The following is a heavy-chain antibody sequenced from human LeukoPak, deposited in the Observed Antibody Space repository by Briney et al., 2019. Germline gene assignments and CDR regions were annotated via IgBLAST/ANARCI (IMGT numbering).Heavy chain of an antibody. D-gene: IGHD5-18*01. CDR2: INPRGTST. J-gene: IGHJ5*02. CDR3: ARDNSYDNCWWFDP. CDR1: GYSFTNYY. Sequence: GESLKISCKGSGYSFTNYYMHWVRQAPGQGLEWMGVINPRGTSTTYAQKFQGRITMTRDTSTSTVYMELSSLRSEDTAVYYCARDNSYDNCWWFDPWGQGAQVTVSS. V-gene: IGHV1-46*01.